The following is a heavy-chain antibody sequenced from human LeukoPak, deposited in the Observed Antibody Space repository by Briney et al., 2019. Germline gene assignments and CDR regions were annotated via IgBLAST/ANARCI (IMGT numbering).Heavy chain of an antibody. J-gene: IGHJ4*02. V-gene: IGHV3-7*01. CDR2: VKQDGSEK. D-gene: IGHD6-13*01. CDR1: GFTFSSFW. CDR3: ARGRGDSSSWYFDY. Sequence: GGSLRLSCAASGFTFSSFWMTWVRQAPGKGLEWVANVKQDGSEKSCVDSVKGRFTISRDNAKNSLYLQMNSLRVEDTAVYYCARGRGDSSSWYFDYWGQGTLVTVSS.